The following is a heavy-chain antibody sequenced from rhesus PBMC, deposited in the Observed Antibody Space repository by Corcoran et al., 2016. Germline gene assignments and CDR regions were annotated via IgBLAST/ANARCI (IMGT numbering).Heavy chain of an antibody. CDR1: GCSISAAYY. V-gene: IGHV4-106*01. D-gene: IGHD6-25*01. CDR3: IIAAAVIYY. J-gene: IGHJ4*01. CDR2: IYGSGGGN. Sequence: VQLPESGPGLMPPSGTLSLTCSVYGCSISAAYYWTWLRQPPGKGLECIGYIYGSGGGNNYNPPIKNRVTMSIDTSKNQFALKLSSVTAADTAVYYCIIAAAVIYYWGQGVLVTVSS.